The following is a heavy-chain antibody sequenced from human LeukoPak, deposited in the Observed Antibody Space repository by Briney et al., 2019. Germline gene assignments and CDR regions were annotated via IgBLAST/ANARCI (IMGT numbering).Heavy chain of an antibody. CDR2: IIPIFGTA. Sequence: GASVKVSCKASGGTFSSYAISWVRQAPGQGLEWMGGIIPIFGTANYAQKFQGRVTITADEPTSTAYMELSSLRSEDTAVYYCVRVPFLNYYDSSGFHRYYFDYWGQGTLVTVSS. CDR3: VRVPFLNYYDSSGFHRYYFDY. CDR1: GGTFSSYA. J-gene: IGHJ4*02. D-gene: IGHD3-22*01. V-gene: IGHV1-69*13.